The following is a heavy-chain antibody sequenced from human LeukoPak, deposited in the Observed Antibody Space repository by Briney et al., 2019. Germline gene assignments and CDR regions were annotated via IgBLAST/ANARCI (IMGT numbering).Heavy chain of an antibody. V-gene: IGHV1-46*01. J-gene: IGHJ3*02. CDR1: GYILTQLS. D-gene: IGHD3-22*01. Sequence: ASVKVSCKVSGYILTQLSMHWVRQAPGQGLEWMGIINPSGGSTSYAQKFQGRVTMTRDTSTSTVYMELSSLRSEDTAVYYCARVKPNYYASSAYGTLDIWGQGTMVTVSS. CDR3: ARVKPNYYASSAYGTLDI. CDR2: INPSGGST.